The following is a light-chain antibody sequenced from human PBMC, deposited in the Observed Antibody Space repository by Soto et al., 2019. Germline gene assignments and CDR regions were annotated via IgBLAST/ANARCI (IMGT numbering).Light chain of an antibody. CDR2: GAS. J-gene: IGKJ4*01. Sequence: DIQMTQSPSSVSASVGDTVTITCRASQGVGVWLGWYQQKPGKAPHLLIYGASGLQVGVPSRFSGSGFGTDFTLTISSLQAEDFASYFCQQVRSYPSTFGGGTKVDIK. CDR3: QQVRSYPST. CDR1: QGVGVW. V-gene: IGKV1-12*02.